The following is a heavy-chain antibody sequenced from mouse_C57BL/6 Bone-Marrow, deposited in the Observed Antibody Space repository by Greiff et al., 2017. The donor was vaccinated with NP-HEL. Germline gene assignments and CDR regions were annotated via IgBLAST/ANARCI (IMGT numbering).Heavy chain of an antibody. CDR2: INPGSGGT. CDR3: ARGGIYYDYAWFAH. Sequence: QVQLQQSGAELVRPGTSVKVSCKASGYAFTNYLIEWVKQRPGQGLEWIGVINPGSGGTNYNEKFKGKATLTAAKSSSTAYMQLSSLTSEDSAVYFCARGGIYYDYAWFAHWGQGTLVTVSA. CDR1: GYAFTNYL. J-gene: IGHJ3*01. D-gene: IGHD2-4*01. V-gene: IGHV1-54*01.